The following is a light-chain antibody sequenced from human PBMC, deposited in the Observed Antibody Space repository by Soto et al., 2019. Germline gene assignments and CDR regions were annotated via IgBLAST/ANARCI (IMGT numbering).Light chain of an antibody. CDR1: SSDVGTYNR. CDR2: EVS. J-gene: IGLJ3*02. CDR3: SLYTSSSTWV. Sequence: QSVLTQPPSVSGSPGQSVTISCTGTSSDVGTYNRVCWYQQPPGTAPKLMIYEVSNRPSGVPDRFSGSKSGNTASLTISGLQAEDEADYYCSLYTSSSTWVFGGGTKLTVL. V-gene: IGLV2-18*01.